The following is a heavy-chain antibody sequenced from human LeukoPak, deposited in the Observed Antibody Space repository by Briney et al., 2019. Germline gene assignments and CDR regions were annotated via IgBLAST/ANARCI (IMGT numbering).Heavy chain of an antibody. CDR3: ARGIRTLYYYYYMDV. CDR1: GYSFNSYG. V-gene: IGHV1-18*01. Sequence: ASVKVSCKASGYSFNSYGINWVRQAPGQGLEWVGWISPDNGNTNYEPKLQDRVTMTTDTSTRTVYMEVRSLRSDDTAVYYCARGIRTLYYYYYMDVWGKGTTVTISS. CDR2: ISPDNGNT. J-gene: IGHJ6*03. D-gene: IGHD1-14*01.